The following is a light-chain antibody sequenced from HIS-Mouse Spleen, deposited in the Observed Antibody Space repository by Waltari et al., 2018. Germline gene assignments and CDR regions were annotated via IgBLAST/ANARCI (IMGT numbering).Light chain of an antibody. J-gene: IGLJ2*01. CDR2: EGS. CDR1: SRDVGSYNL. CDR3: CSYAGSSTFVVV. Sequence: QSALTQPASVSGSPGQSLTISCTGTSRDVGSYNLVSWYQQHPGKAPKLMIYEGSKRPSGVSNRFSGSKSGNTASLTISGLQAEDEADYYCCSYAGSSTFVVVFGGGTKLTVL. V-gene: IGLV2-23*03.